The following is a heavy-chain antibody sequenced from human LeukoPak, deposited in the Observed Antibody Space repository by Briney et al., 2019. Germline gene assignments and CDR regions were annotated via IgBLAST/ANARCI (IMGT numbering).Heavy chain of an antibody. V-gene: IGHV4-4*07. CDR2: MYSSGIT. CDR1: SDPINNYY. CDR3: ARALPSTVVNPLDS. J-gene: IGHJ5*01. Sequence: PSETLSLICNVSSDPINNYYWTWIRQPAGKGLEWIGRMYSSGITNYSPSLKSRLALSLDTSTKQFFLTLHSVTAADTAVYYCARALPSTVVNPLDSWGHGILVIVFS. D-gene: IGHD4-23*01.